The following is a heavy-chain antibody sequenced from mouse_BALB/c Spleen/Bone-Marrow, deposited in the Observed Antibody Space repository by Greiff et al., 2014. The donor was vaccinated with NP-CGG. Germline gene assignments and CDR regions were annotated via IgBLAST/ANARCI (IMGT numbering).Heavy chain of an antibody. D-gene: IGHD1-1*01. J-gene: IGHJ1*01. CDR2: ISRGGST. Sequence: DVQLVESGGGLVKPGGSLKLSCAASGFTFSSYAMSWVRQTPEKRLEWVASISRGGSTYYPDSVKGRFTISRDNARSILYLQMSSLRSEDTAMYYCARGHTYGSSYWYFDVWGAGTTVTVSS. CDR3: ARGHTYGSSYWYFDV. CDR1: GFTFSSYA. V-gene: IGHV5-6-5*01.